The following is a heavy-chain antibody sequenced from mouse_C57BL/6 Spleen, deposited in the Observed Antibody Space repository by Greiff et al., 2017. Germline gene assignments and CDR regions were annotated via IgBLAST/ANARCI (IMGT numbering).Heavy chain of an antibody. Sequence: EVQLVEPGGGLVKPGGSLKLSCAASGFTFSSYAMSWVRQTPEKRLEWVATISDGGSYTYYPDNVKGRFTISRDNAKNNLYLQMSHLKSEDTAMYYCAREGYYFDYWGQGTTLTVSS. CDR2: ISDGGSYT. CDR1: GFTFSSYA. V-gene: IGHV5-4*01. D-gene: IGHD3-1*01. CDR3: AREGYYFDY. J-gene: IGHJ2*01.